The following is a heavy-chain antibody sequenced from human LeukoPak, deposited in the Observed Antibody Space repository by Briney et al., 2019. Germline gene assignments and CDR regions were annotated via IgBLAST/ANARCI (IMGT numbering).Heavy chain of an antibody. D-gene: IGHD3-22*01. V-gene: IGHV4-34*01. CDR1: GGSFSGYY. CDR2: INHSGST. CDR3: ARRGSGYYSFDY. Sequence: PSETLSLTCAVYGGSFSGYYWSWIRQPPGKGLEWIGEINHSGSTNYNPSLKSRVTISVDTSKNQFSLKLSPVTAADTAVYYCARRGSGYYSFDYWGQGTLVTVSS. J-gene: IGHJ4*02.